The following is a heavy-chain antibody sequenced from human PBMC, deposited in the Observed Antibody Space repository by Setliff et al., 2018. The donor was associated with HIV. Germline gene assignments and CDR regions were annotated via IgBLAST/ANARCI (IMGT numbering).Heavy chain of an antibody. Sequence: PGGSLRLSCAASGFTFSSYAMSWVRQAPGKGLEWVSAISGSGGTIYYADSVKGRFTISRDNAKNSLYLQMNSLRAEDTAVYYCARSRAAGFDYWGQGTLVTVSS. CDR3: ARSRAAGFDY. V-gene: IGHV3-23*01. J-gene: IGHJ4*02. CDR1: GFTFSSYA. CDR2: ISGSGGTI. D-gene: IGHD6-13*01.